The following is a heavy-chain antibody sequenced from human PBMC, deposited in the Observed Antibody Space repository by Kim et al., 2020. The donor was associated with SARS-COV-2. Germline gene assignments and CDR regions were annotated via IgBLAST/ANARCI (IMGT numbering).Heavy chain of an antibody. Sequence: SQTLSLTCAISGDSVSSNSATWNWIRLSPSRGLEWLGRTYYRSKWYNDYAVFVKGRISINPATSKNQFSLQLNSVTPEDTAIYYCARAFSGSNRDWGQGTLVTVSS. D-gene: IGHD1-26*01. J-gene: IGHJ4*02. V-gene: IGHV6-1*01. CDR2: TYYRSKWYN. CDR1: GDSVSSNSAT. CDR3: ARAFSGSNRD.